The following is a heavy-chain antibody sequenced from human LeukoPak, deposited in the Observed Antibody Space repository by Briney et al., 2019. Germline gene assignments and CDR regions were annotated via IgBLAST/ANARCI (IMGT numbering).Heavy chain of an antibody. CDR1: GYTFTGYY. CDR2: INLKNGGT. D-gene: IGHD6-19*01. J-gene: IGHJ5*02. CDR3: ARGFGSSGNWFDP. Sequence: ASVKVSCKASGYTFTGYYMHWVRRAPGQGLEWMGRINLKNGGTDYAQKFQGRVTMTRDTSITTAYMELSGLRSDDTAVYYCARGFGSSGNWFDPWGQGTLVTVSS. V-gene: IGHV1-2*06.